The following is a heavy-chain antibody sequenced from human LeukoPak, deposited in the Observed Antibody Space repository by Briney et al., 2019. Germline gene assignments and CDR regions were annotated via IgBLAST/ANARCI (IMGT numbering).Heavy chain of an antibody. Sequence: GGSLRLSCAASGFTFDDYAMHWVRQAPGKGLEWVSGISWNSGSIDYADSVKGRFTISRDNAKNSLYLQMNSLRAEDTAFYYCAKDMGSSSSYSKLFDYWGQGTLVTVSS. CDR3: AKDMGSSSSYSKLFDY. J-gene: IGHJ4*02. V-gene: IGHV3-9*01. CDR1: GFTFDDYA. D-gene: IGHD6-6*01. CDR2: ISWNSGSI.